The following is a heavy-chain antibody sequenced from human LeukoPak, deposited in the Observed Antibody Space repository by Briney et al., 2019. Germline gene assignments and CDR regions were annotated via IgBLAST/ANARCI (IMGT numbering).Heavy chain of an antibody. CDR3: ARDRYCSSTSCYLGYYFDY. CDR1: GFTFSSSW. Sequence: GGSLRLSCAASGFTFSSSWMHWVRQAPGKGLVWVSRIKSDGSGATYADSVKGRFTISRDNAKNTLYLQMNSLRAEDTAVYYCARDRYCSSTSCYLGYYFDYWGQGTLVTVSS. V-gene: IGHV3-74*03. D-gene: IGHD2-2*01. J-gene: IGHJ4*02. CDR2: IKSDGSGA.